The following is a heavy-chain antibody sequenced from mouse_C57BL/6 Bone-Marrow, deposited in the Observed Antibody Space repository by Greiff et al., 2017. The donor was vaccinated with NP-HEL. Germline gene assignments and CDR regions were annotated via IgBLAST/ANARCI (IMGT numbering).Heavy chain of an antibody. Sequence: EVQLQQSGPGLVKPSQSLSLTCSVTGYSITSGYYWNWIRQFPGNKLEWMGYISYDGSNNYNPSLKNRISITRDTSKNQFFLKLNSVTTEDTATYYCASGGIIYYGRRALYYYAMDYWGQGTSVTVSS. CDR1: GYSITSGYY. V-gene: IGHV3-6*01. J-gene: IGHJ4*01. CDR3: ASGGIIYYGRRALYYYAMDY. CDR2: ISYDGSN. D-gene: IGHD1-1*01.